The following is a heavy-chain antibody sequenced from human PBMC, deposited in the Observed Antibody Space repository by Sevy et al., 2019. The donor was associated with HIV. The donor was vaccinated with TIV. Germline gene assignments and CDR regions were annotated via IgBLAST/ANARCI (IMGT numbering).Heavy chain of an antibody. CDR1: GFTFSNYA. V-gene: IGHV3-23*01. CDR3: AKVDVVVPVADYGLDV. D-gene: IGHD2-2*01. Sequence: GGSLRLSCAASGFTFSNYAMSWVRQAPGKGLEWVSSISRSGVSTYYADSVKGRFTISRANSKNTLYLQMNSLRAEDTAVYYCAKVDVVVPVADYGLDVWGQGTTVTVSS. J-gene: IGHJ6*02. CDR2: ISRSGVST.